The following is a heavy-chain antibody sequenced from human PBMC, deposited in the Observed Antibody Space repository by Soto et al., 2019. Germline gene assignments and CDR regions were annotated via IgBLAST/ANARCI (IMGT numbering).Heavy chain of an antibody. CDR3: ARDARRLTGTGYY. D-gene: IGHD1-20*01. CDR1: GFTFSSYA. Sequence: GGSLRLSCAASGFTFSSYAMHWVRQAPGKGLEWVAVISYDGSNKYYADSVKGRFTISRDNSKNTLYLQMNSLRAEDTAVYYCARDARRLTGTGYYWGQGTLVTVSS. J-gene: IGHJ4*02. V-gene: IGHV3-30-3*01. CDR2: ISYDGSNK.